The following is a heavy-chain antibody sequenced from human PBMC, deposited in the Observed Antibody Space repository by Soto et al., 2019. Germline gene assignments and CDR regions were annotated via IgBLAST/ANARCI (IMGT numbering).Heavy chain of an antibody. J-gene: IGHJ6*02. Sequence: EVQLVESGGGLVQPGGSLRLSCAASGFTFSSYWMSWVRQAPGKGLEWVANIKQDGSEKYYVDSVKGRFTISRDNAKNSLYLQMNSLRAEDTAVYYCARDGPRAFGVRCGMDVWGQGTTVTVSS. CDR2: IKQDGSEK. D-gene: IGHD3-16*01. CDR3: ARDGPRAFGVRCGMDV. V-gene: IGHV3-7*03. CDR1: GFTFSSYW.